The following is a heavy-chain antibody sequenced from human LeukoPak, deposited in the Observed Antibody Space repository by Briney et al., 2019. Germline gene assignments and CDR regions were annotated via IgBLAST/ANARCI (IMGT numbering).Heavy chain of an antibody. CDR2: ISSSGSTI. V-gene: IGHV3-48*03. D-gene: IGHD2-15*01. J-gene: IGHJ4*02. Sequence: GGSLRLSCAASGFTFSSYEMNWVRQAPGKGLEWVSYISSSGSTIYYADSVKGRFTISRDNAKNSLYLQMNSLGAEDTAVYYCARGGQDIVVVVAATYYFDYWGQGTLVTVSS. CDR3: ARGGQDIVVVVAATYYFDY. CDR1: GFTFSSYE.